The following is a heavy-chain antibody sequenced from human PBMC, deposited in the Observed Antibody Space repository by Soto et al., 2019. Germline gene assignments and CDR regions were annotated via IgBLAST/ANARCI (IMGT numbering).Heavy chain of an antibody. D-gene: IGHD2-15*01. CDR3: ARHLGAARPPYYYYRMDV. Sequence: GESLKISCNGSGYSFTSYWISMVRQMPGKGLEWIGRIDPSDSYTNYSPSFQGHVTISADKSISTAYLQWSSLKASDTAMYYCARHLGAARPPYYYYRMDVWAQATT. J-gene: IGHJ6*02. V-gene: IGHV5-10-1*01. CDR1: GYSFTSYW. CDR2: IDPSDSYT.